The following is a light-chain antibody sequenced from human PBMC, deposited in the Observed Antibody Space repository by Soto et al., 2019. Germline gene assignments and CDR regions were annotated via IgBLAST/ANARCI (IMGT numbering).Light chain of an antibody. Sequence: QSALTQPASVSGSPGQSITISCTGTNSDIGAYNSVSWYQQHPGIAPQLMIYDVRYRPSGISSRFSASKSGNTASLTISGLQAADEADYYCSSFTTSGARVFGGGTKVTVL. V-gene: IGLV2-14*03. CDR1: NSDIGAYNS. J-gene: IGLJ2*01. CDR2: DVR. CDR3: SSFTTSGARV.